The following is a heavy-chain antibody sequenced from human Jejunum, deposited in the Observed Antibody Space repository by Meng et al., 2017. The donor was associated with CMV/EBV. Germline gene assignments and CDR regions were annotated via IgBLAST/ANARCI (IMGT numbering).Heavy chain of an antibody. CDR1: GYTFTDYN. CDR2: VITNTGGT. Sequence: KVSCKSSGYTFTDYNMHWVRQAPGQGLEWMGRVITNTGGTNYAQKFQGRVTMTRDTSASTGYMELNSLRSDDTAVYYCARGHNFGFQYWGQGTLVTAPQ. V-gene: IGHV1-2*06. D-gene: IGHD5-18*01. J-gene: IGHJ4*02. CDR3: ARGHNFGFQY.